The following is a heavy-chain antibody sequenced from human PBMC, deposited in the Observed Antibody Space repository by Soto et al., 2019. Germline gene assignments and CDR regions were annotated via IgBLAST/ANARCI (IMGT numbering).Heavy chain of an antibody. V-gene: IGHV4-31*03. D-gene: IGHD3-16*01. CDR2: IYYSGST. CDR3: ARGEFTPGAFDI. CDR1: GGSIGSGGYY. J-gene: IGHJ3*02. Sequence: PSETLSLTCTVSGGSIGSGGYYWSWIRQHPGKGLEWIGYIYYSGSTYYNPSLKRRVTISVDTSKNQFSLKLSSVTAADTAVYYCARGEFTPGAFDIWGQGTMVTVSS.